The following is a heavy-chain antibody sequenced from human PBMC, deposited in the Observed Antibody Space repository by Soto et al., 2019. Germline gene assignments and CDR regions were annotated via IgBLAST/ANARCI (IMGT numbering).Heavy chain of an antibody. V-gene: IGHV1-46*01. CDR3: ARDPPNPGNHHGMDV. CDR1: GYNFTSYY. CDR2: INPSGGST. Sequence: ASVKVSCKASGYNFTSYYMHWVRQAPGQGLEWMGIINPSGGSTSYAQKFQGRVTMTRDTSTSTVYMELSSLRSEDTAVYYCARDPPNPGNHHGMDVWGQGTTVT. D-gene: IGHD4-4*01. J-gene: IGHJ6*02.